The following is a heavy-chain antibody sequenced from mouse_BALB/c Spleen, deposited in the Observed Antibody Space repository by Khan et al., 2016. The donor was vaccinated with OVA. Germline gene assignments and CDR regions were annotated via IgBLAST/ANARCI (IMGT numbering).Heavy chain of an antibody. CDR2: INPHIGET. CDR3: ARKNGSDFDY. D-gene: IGHD1-1*01. J-gene: IGHJ2*01. V-gene: IGHV1-20*02. Sequence: IQLVQSGPELVKPGASVKISCKASGYSFTGYFMNWVMQSHGKSLEWIGRINPHIGETLYNQKSKGKATLTVDESSSTAHMELRSLASEDSAVYYCARKNGSDFDYWGQGTTLTVSS. CDR1: GYSFTGYF.